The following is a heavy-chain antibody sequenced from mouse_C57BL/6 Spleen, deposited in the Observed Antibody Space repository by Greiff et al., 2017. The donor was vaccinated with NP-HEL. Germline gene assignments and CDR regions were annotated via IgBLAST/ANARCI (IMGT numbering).Heavy chain of an antibody. D-gene: IGHD2-4*01. J-gene: IGHJ2*01. CDR2: INPSSGYT. V-gene: IGHV1-7*01. CDR3: ASHYYDYDDYFDY. Sequence: QVQLQQSGAELAKPGASVKLSCKASGYTFTSYWMHWVKQRPGQGLEWIGYINPSSGYTKYNQKFKDKATLTADKSSSTAYMQLSSLTYEDSAVYYCASHYYDYDDYFDYWGQGTTLTVSS. CDR1: GYTFTSYW.